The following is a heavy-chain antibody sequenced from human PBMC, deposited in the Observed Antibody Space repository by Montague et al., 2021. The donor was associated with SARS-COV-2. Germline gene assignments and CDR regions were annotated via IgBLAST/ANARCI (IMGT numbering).Heavy chain of an antibody. CDR1: GFTFTTHW. CDR2: INKDGSPK. Sequence: SLRLSCAASGFTFTTHWMNWVRQAPGKGLEWVAAINKDGSPKYYIDSVKGRFTISRDNARNSLFLQMTGLRAEDTAVYYCTALRRTGCLDYWGQGNLVTVSS. D-gene: IGHD2-21*02. CDR3: TALRRTGCLDY. V-gene: IGHV3-7*01. J-gene: IGHJ4*02.